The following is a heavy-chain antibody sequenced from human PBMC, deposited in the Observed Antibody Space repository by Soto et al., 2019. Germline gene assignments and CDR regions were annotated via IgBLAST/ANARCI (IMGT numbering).Heavy chain of an antibody. CDR1: GFTFSDYY. CDR3: ARDKLAARPDYYYYGMYV. CDR2: ISSSSSYT. J-gene: IGHJ6*02. V-gene: IGHV3-11*06. Sequence: QVQLVESGGGLVQPGWSLRLSCAASGFTFSDYYMSWIRQAPGKGLEWVSYISSSSSYTNYADSVKGRFTISRDNAKNSLYLQMNSLRAEDTAVYYCARDKLAARPDYYYYGMYVWGQGTTVTVSS. D-gene: IGHD6-6*01.